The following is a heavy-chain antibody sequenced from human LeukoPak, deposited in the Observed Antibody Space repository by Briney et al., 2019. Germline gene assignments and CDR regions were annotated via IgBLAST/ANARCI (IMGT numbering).Heavy chain of an antibody. D-gene: IGHD5-12*01. V-gene: IGHV4-59*01. J-gene: IGHJ3*02. CDR1: GGSISTYY. Sequence: SETLSLTCTVSGGSISTYYWTWIRQPPGKGLEWIGYIYYTGSTNYNPSLKSRVTISVDTSKIQFSLKLSSVTAADTAVYYCARVFGSGYDFRGAFDIWGQGTMVTVSS. CDR3: ARVFGSGYDFRGAFDI. CDR2: IYYTGST.